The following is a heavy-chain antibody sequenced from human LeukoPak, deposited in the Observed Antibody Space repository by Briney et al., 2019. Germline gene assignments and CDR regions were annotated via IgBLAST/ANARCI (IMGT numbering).Heavy chain of an antibody. Sequence: SETLSLTCTVSGGSISSYYWSWIRQPPGKGLEWIGYIYYSGSTNYNPSRKSRVTISVDTSKNQFSLKLSSVTAADTAVYYCARDYGGKAFDFWGQGTLVTVSS. J-gene: IGHJ4*02. V-gene: IGHV4-59*01. CDR2: IYYSGST. CDR1: GGSISSYY. CDR3: ARDYGGKAFDF. D-gene: IGHD4-23*01.